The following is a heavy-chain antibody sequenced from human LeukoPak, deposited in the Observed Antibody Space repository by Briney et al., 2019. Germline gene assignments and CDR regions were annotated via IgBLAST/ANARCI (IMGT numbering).Heavy chain of an antibody. Sequence: GGSLRLSCAASGFTFDDYAMHWVRQAPGKGLEWVSGISWNSGSIGYADSVKGRFTISRDNAKNSLYLQMNSLRAEDMALYYCARYAADGRNLEYWGQGTLVTVSS. V-gene: IGHV3-9*03. J-gene: IGHJ4*02. CDR3: ARYAADGRNLEY. D-gene: IGHD6-13*01. CDR2: ISWNSGSI. CDR1: GFTFDDYA.